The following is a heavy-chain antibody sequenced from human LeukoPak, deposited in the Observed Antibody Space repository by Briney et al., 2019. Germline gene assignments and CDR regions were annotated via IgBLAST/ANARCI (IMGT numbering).Heavy chain of an antibody. Sequence: GGSLRLSCAASGFTFSSYSMNWVRQAPGKGLEWVANIKQDGSEKYYVDSVKGRFTISRDNAKNSLYLQMNSLRAEDTAVYYCARENYGGNVDYWGQGTLVTVSS. CDR3: ARENYGGNVDY. J-gene: IGHJ4*02. D-gene: IGHD4-23*01. V-gene: IGHV3-7*01. CDR2: IKQDGSEK. CDR1: GFTFSSYS.